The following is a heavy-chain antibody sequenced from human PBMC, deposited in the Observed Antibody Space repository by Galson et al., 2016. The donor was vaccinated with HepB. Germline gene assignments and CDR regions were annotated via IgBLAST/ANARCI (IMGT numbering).Heavy chain of an antibody. CDR2: IYWDDDE. J-gene: IGHJ4*02. V-gene: IGHV2-5*02. CDR3: AHRRPSETCRPPPKYFDS. CDR1: GFSLSTPGVG. D-gene: IGHD1-14*01. Sequence: PALVKPTQTLTLTCSFSGFSLSTPGVGVGWLRQPPGKALEWLALIYWDDDERYSPSLKSRLTITKDTSENQVVLTMTNMDPVDTGTYYCAHRRPSETCRPPPKYFDSWGQGTLVTVSS.